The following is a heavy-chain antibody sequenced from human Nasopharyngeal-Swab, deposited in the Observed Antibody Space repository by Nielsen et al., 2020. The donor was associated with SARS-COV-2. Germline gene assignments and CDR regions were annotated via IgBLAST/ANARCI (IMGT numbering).Heavy chain of an antibody. J-gene: IGHJ5*02. V-gene: IGHV1-69*04. D-gene: IGHD5-18*01. CDR2: TIPMRGIA. Sequence: SSKVFCNASGGTFSSQGISWVRHAPGQGLEWMGRTIPMRGIANYAQKFQGRVTITASKSTSTVYMDLSSLRSEDTAVYYCSRGPDPALKFDPWGRGTV. CDR1: GGTFSSQG. CDR3: SRGPDPALKFDP.